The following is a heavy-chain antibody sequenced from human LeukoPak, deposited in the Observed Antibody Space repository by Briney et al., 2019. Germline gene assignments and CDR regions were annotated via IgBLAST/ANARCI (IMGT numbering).Heavy chain of an antibody. V-gene: IGHV4-61*02. CDR1: GGSISSGSYY. D-gene: IGHD3-3*01. J-gene: IGHJ3*02. CDR2: IYTSGST. Sequence: SQTLSLTSTVPGGSISSGSYYYSSIRQPAWTGLEWIRRIYTSGSTNYNPSLKSRVTISVETSKNQFSLKLSSVTAADTAVYYCARDWDFWSASDAFDIWGQGTMVTVSS. CDR3: ARDWDFWSASDAFDI.